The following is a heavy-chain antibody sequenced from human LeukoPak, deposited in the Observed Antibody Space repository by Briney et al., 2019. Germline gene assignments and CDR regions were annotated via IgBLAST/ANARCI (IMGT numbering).Heavy chain of an antibody. CDR3: ARESGYSYAPFDY. CDR2: IYYSGST. CDR1: GGSISSYY. V-gene: IGHV4-59*01. Sequence: SETLSLTCTVSGGSISSYYWSWIRQPPGKGLEWIGYIYYSGSTNYNASLKSRVTISVDTSKNQSSLKLSSVTAADTAVYYCARESGYSYAPFDYWGQGTLVPVSS. D-gene: IGHD5-18*01. J-gene: IGHJ4*02.